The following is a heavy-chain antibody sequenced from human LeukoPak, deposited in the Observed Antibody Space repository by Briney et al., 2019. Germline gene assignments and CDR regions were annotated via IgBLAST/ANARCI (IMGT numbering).Heavy chain of an antibody. CDR1: GGTFSSYA. CDR3: AGESHFQLRLLPDY. V-gene: IGHV1-69*04. D-gene: IGHD4-17*01. CDR2: IILIFGIA. Sequence: ASVKVSCKASGGTFSSYAISWVRQAPGQGLEWMGRIILIFGIANYAQKFQGRVTITADKSTSTAYMELSSLRSEGTAVYYCAGESHFQLRLLPDYWGQGTLVTVSS. J-gene: IGHJ4*02.